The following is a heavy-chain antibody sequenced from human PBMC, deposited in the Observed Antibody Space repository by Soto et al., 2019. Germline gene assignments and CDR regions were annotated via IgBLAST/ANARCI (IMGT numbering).Heavy chain of an antibody. Sequence: GSLRLSCAASGFTFSNAWMSWVRQAPGKGLEWVGRIKSKTDGGTTDYAAPVKGRFTISRDDSKNTLYLQMNSLRAEDTAVYYCTKPRSSLQWPPFDPWGHGTQVTVSS. J-gene: IGHJ5*02. V-gene: IGHV3-15*05. CDR1: GFTFSNAW. CDR2: IKSKTDGGTT. CDR3: TKPRSSLQWPPFDP. D-gene: IGHD6-19*01.